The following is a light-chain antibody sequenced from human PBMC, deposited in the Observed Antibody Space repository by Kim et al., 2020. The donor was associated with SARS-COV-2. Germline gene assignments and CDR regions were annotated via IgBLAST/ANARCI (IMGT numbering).Light chain of an antibody. Sequence: EIVLTQSPGTLCLSPGDRATLSCRASQSVYSDYLAWYQQKPGQAPRLLIHEASIRATGIPDRFSGSGSGTDFTLTIRRLQPEDFAVYYGRHNGSSWTLGQGTKVDIK. CDR3: RHNGSSWT. CDR1: QSVYSDY. CDR2: EAS. V-gene: IGKV3-20*01. J-gene: IGKJ1*01.